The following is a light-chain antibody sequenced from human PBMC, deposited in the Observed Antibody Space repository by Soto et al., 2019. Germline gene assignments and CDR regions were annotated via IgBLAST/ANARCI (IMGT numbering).Light chain of an antibody. CDR3: QQLSSYPVT. J-gene: IGKJ1*01. Sequence: MQLTQSPSSLSASVGYTATITCRASQDIGIYLAWYQQKPGKAPNLLIYAASSLQRGVPSRFSGSGSGTDFTLTIRSLQTEDFATYHCQQLSSYPVTFGKGTKVDIK. CDR1: QDIGIY. V-gene: IGKV1-9*01. CDR2: AAS.